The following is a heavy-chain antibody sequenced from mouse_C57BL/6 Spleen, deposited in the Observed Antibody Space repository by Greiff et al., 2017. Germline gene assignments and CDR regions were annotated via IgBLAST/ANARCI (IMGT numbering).Heavy chain of an antibody. CDR1: GFTFSSYA. D-gene: IGHD2-1*01. CDR2: ISDGGSYT. V-gene: IGHV5-4*01. Sequence: EVKLMESGGGLVKPGGSLKLSCAASGFTFSSYAMSWVRQTPEKRLAWVATISDGGSYTYYPDNVKGRFTISRDNAKNNLYLQMSHLKSEDTAMYYCARDHLLGGYFDVWGTGTTVTVSS. CDR3: ARDHLLGGYFDV. J-gene: IGHJ1*03.